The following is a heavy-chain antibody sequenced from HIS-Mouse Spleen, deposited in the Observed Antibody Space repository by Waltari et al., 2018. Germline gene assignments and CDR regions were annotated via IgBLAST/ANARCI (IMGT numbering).Heavy chain of an antibody. D-gene: IGHD4-4*01. J-gene: IGHJ4*02. Sequence: QVQLVESGGGVVQPGRSLRLSCAASGFTFSSYGMHWVRQAPGKGLEWVAVISDDGSNKYYADSVKGRFTISRDNSKNTLYLQMNSLRAEDTAVYYCAKDYSNYAASDYWGQGTLVTVSS. CDR3: AKDYSNYAASDY. CDR2: ISDDGSNK. V-gene: IGHV3-30*18. CDR1: GFTFSSYG.